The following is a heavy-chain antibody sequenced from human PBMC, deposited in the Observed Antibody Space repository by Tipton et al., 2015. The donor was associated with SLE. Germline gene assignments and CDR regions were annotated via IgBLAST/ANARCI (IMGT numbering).Heavy chain of an antibody. CDR2: IKQDGREK. V-gene: IGHV3-7*04. D-gene: IGHD3-16*01. CDR1: GFTFSDYW. Sequence: SLRLSCAASGFTFSDYWMTWVRQAPGKGLEWVANIKQDGREKYYVDSVKGRFTISRDNAKNSLYLQMNSLRAEDTAVYYCARGRGGTYWGQGTLVTVSS. J-gene: IGHJ4*02. CDR3: ARGRGGTY.